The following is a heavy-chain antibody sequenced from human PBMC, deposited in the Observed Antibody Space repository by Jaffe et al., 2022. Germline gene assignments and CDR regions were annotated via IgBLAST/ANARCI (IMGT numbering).Heavy chain of an antibody. CDR3: AREAGYY. CDR1: GGSISSYY. J-gene: IGHJ4*02. Sequence: QVQLQESGPGLVKPSETLSLTCTVSGGSISSYYWSWIRQPPGKGLEWIGYIYYSGSTNYNPSLKSRVTISVDTSKNQFSLKLSSVTAADTAVYYCAREAGYYWGQGTLVTVSS. CDR2: IYYSGST. D-gene: IGHD6-13*01. V-gene: IGHV4-59*01.